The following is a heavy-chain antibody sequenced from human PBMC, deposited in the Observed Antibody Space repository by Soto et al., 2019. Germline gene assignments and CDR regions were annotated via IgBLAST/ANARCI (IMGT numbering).Heavy chain of an antibody. Sequence: EVQLVESGGGLVKPGGSLRLSCAASGFTFSSYSMNWVRQAPGKGLEWVSSISSSSSSIYYADSVKGRFTISRDNAKNSLYLQMNSLRAEDTAVYYCARDTGYYGMDVWGQGTTVTVSS. V-gene: IGHV3-21*01. CDR2: ISSSSSSI. CDR3: ARDTGYYGMDV. J-gene: IGHJ6*02. CDR1: GFTFSSYS. D-gene: IGHD4-4*01.